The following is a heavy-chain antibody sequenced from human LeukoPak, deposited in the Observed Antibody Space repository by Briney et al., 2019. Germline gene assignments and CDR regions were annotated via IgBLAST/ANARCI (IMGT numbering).Heavy chain of an antibody. CDR3: ARQSTKYDSGWFFDN. CDR1: GGSISTSGHY. J-gene: IGHJ4*02. V-gene: IGHV4-39*01. Sequence: PSETLSLTCTVSGGSISTSGHYWAWIRQPPGKGLEWIGSIYYSGGTYYNPSLRSRVTISIDTSNNKFSLKLSSVTAADTVVYYCARQSTKYDSGWFFDNWGQGTLVTVSS. D-gene: IGHD6-19*01. CDR2: IYYSGGT.